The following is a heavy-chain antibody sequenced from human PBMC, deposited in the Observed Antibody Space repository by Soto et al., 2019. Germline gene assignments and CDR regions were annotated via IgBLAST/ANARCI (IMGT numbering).Heavy chain of an antibody. Sequence: PSETLSLTCTVSGGSISSSSYYWGWIRQPPGKGLEWIGSIYYSGSTYYNPSLKSRVTISVDTSKNQFSLKLSSVTAADTAVYYCARKTNTAMAPHYYYGMDVWGQGTTVTVSS. J-gene: IGHJ6*02. CDR1: GGSISSSSYY. CDR3: ARKTNTAMAPHYYYGMDV. V-gene: IGHV4-39*01. CDR2: IYYSGST. D-gene: IGHD5-18*01.